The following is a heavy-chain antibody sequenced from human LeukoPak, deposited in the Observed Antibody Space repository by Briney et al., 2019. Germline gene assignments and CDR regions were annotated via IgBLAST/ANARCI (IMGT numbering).Heavy chain of an antibody. D-gene: IGHD3-22*01. CDR1: GYTFTSYG. V-gene: IGHV1-18*01. CDR2: ISAYNGNT. J-gene: IGHJ4*02. Sequence: GASVEVSCKASGYTFTSYGISWVRQAPGQGLEWMGWISAYNGNTNYAQKLQGRVTMTTDTSTSTAYMELRSLRSDDTAVYYCAREVPTYYYDSTTPRYFDYWGQGTLVTVSS. CDR3: AREVPTYYYDSTTPRYFDY.